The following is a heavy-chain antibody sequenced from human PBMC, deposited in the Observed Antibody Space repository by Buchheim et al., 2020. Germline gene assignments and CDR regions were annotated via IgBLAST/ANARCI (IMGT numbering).Heavy chain of an antibody. CDR2: IYHSGST. V-gene: IGHV4-30-2*01. J-gene: IGHJ4*02. Sequence: QLQLQESGSGLVKPSQTLSLACAVSGGSISSGGYFWSWIRQPPGKGLEWIGYIYHSGSTYYNPSLKSRVTISVDRSKNQFSLKLSSVTAADTAVYYCARGGDYYDSSGYYDYWGQGTL. CDR1: GGSISSGGYF. CDR3: ARGGDYYDSSGYYDY. D-gene: IGHD3-22*01.